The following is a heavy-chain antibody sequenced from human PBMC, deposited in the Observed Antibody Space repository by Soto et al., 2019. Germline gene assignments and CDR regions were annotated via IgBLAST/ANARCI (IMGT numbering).Heavy chain of an antibody. CDR3: ARSITPGKSSPPEVEGDAFDI. CDR1: GYSFTSYW. CDR2: IYPGDSDT. D-gene: IGHD3-10*01. V-gene: IGHV5-51*01. Sequence: PGESLKISCKGSGYSFTSYWIGWVRQMPGKGLEWMGIIYPGDSDTRYSPSFQGQVTISADKSLSTAYLQWSSLKASDTAMYYCARSITPGKSSPPEVEGDAFDIWRQGTIVTVSS. J-gene: IGHJ3*02.